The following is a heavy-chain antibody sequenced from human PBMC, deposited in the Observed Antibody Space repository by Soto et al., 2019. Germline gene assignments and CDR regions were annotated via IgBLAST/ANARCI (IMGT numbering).Heavy chain of an antibody. CDR3: AAYVLGVGH. Sequence: SVKVSCKASGSTFTKSAVQWVRQARGRRLGWIGWIVVGNGNTYYAQKFQDRVTLTRDMSTSTAYMEVSSLTSEDAAVYYCAAYVLGVGHWGQGTLVTVSS. CDR1: GSTFTKSA. V-gene: IGHV1-58*01. D-gene: IGHD3-10*01. J-gene: IGHJ4*02. CDR2: IVVGNGNT.